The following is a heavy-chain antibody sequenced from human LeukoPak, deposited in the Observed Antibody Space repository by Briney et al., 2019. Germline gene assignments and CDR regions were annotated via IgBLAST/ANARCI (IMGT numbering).Heavy chain of an antibody. CDR2: IYYSGST. D-gene: IGHD5-18*01. J-gene: IGHJ4*02. CDR3: ARGYSYGVRVDY. CDR1: GGSISSYY. V-gene: IGHV4-59*12. Sequence: SETLSLTCTVSGGSISSYYWSWIRQPPGKGLEWIGYIYYSGSTNYNPSLKSRVTISVDTSKNQFSLKLSSVTAADTAVYYCARGYSYGVRVDYWGQGTLVTVSS.